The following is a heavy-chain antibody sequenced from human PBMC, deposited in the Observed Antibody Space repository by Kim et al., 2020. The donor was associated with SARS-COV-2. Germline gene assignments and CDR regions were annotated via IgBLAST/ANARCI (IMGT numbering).Heavy chain of an antibody. V-gene: IGHV3-21*01. Sequence: SGKGRFSISRDNAKDSLYLQMDSLRAEDTAVYYCARDPKAVTTSMYYFDYWGQGTLVTVSS. D-gene: IGHD4-17*01. CDR3: ARDPKAVTTSMYYFDY. J-gene: IGHJ4*02.